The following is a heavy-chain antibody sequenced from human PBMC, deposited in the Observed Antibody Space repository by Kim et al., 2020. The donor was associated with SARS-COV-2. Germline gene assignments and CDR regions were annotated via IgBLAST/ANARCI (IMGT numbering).Heavy chain of an antibody. J-gene: IGHJ2*01. V-gene: IGHV1-18*01. CDR3: ARDIVVVTAIQKGYWYFDL. CDR2: ISAYNGNT. D-gene: IGHD2-21*02. Sequence: ASVTVSCKASGYTFTSYGISWVRQAPGQGLEWMGWISAYNGNTNYAQKLQGRVTMTTDTSTSTAYMELRSLRSDDTAVYYCARDIVVVTAIQKGYWYFDLWGRGTLVTVSS. CDR1: GYTFTSYG.